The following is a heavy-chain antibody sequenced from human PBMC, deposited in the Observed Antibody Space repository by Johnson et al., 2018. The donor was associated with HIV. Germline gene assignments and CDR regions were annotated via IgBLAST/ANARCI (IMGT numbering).Heavy chain of an antibody. CDR3: ARVLIVGAPWAFDI. V-gene: IGHV3-66*01. D-gene: IGHD1-26*01. CDR1: GFTVSSDY. Sequence: VQLVESGGGLVQPGGSLRLSCAASGFTVSSDYMTWVRQAPGKGLEWVSIIYSGGSTYYADSVKGRFTISRDNSKNTLYLQMNSLRAEDTAVYYCARVLIVGAPWAFDIWGQGTTVTVSS. J-gene: IGHJ3*02. CDR2: IYSGGST.